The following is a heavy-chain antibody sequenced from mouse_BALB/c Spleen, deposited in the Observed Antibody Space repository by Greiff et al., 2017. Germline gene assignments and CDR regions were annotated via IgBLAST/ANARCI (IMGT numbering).Heavy chain of an antibody. CDR1: GFTFSSYA. V-gene: IGHV5-6-5*01. J-gene: IGHJ4*01. CDR3: ARDGVRRGYAMDD. Sequence: EVKLVESGGGLVKPGGSLKLSCAASGFTFSSYAMSWVRQTPEKRLEWVASISSGGSTYYPDSVKCRFTISRDNARNILYLQMSSLRSEDTAMYYCARDGVRRGYAMDDWGQGTSVTVSS. D-gene: IGHD2-14*01. CDR2: ISSGGST.